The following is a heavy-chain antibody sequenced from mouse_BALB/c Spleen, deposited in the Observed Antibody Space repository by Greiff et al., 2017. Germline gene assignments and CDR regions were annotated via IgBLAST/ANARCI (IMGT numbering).Heavy chain of an antibody. Sequence: VQLKQSGAELVKPGASVKLSCTASGFNIKDTYMHWVKQRPEQGLEWIGRIDPANGNTKYDPKFQGKATITADTSSNTAYLQLSSLTSEDTAVYYCARRGDGSSYWFAYWGQGTLVTVSA. CDR2: IDPANGNT. J-gene: IGHJ3*01. CDR1: GFNIKDTY. D-gene: IGHD1-1*01. CDR3: ARRGDGSSYWFAY. V-gene: IGHV14-3*02.